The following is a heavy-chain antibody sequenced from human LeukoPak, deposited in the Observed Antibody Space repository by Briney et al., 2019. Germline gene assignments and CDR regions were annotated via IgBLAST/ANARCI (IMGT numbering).Heavy chain of an antibody. D-gene: IGHD1-1*01. CDR3: TRAAGTIFFDY. J-gene: IGHJ4*02. CDR1: GDSVSNNSAA. CDR2: TYYGSKWYN. V-gene: IGHV6-1*01. Sequence: SQTLSLTCAISGDSVSNNSAAWNWIRQSPLRGLEWLGRTYYGSKWYNDYAVSVKSRIIINPDTSKNQFSLQLNSVTPEDTAVYYCTRAAGTIFFDYWGQGTLVTVSS.